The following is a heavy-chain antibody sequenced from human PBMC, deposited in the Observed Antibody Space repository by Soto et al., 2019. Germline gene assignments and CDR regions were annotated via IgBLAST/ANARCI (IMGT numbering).Heavy chain of an antibody. CDR1: GFTFSSYA. J-gene: IGHJ5*02. CDR3: AKDLRDTAMPLGWFDP. CDR2: ISGSGGST. D-gene: IGHD5-18*01. V-gene: IGHV3-23*01. Sequence: GGSLRLSCAASGFTFSSYAMSWVRQAPGKGLEWVSAISGSGGSTYYADSVKGRFTISRDNSKNTLYLQMNSLRAEDTAVYYCAKDLRDTAMPLGWFDPWGQGTLVTVSS.